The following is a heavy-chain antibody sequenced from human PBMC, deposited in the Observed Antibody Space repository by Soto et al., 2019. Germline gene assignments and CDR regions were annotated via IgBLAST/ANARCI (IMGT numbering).Heavy chain of an antibody. CDR2: ISAYNGNT. D-gene: IGHD5-12*01. V-gene: IGHV1-18*01. J-gene: IGHJ3*02. CDR3: AREGYSGYDYAFDI. CDR1: GYTFTSYG. Sequence: ASVKVSCKASGYTFTSYGISWVRQAPGQGLEWMGWISAYNGNTNYAQKLQGRVTMTTDTSTSTAYMELRSLRSDDTAVDYWAREGYSGYDYAFDIWGQGTMVTVSS.